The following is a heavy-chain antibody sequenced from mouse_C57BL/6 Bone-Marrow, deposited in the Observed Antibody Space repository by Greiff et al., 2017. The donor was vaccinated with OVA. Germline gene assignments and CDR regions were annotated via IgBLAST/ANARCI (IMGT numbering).Heavy chain of an antibody. CDR2: IYPYNDGT. J-gene: IGHJ1*03. V-gene: IGHV1-14*01. CDR3: ARWGHYYGSSYKYFDV. CDR1: GYTFTSYV. D-gene: IGHD1-1*01. Sequence: EVKLMESGPELVKPGASVKMSCKASGYTFTSYVMHWVKQKPGQGLEWIGYIYPYNDGTKYNEKFKGKATLTSDKSSSTAYMELSSLTSEDSAVYYCARWGHYYGSSYKYFDVWGTGTTVTVSS.